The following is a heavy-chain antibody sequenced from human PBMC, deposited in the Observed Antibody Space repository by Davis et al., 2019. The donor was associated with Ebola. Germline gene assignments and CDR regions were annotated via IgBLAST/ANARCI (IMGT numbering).Heavy chain of an antibody. CDR1: GFTFSNYW. D-gene: IGHD3-10*01. CDR2: IDSVGTA. V-gene: IGHV3-74*01. CDR3: ARDWYYTIDY. J-gene: IGHJ4*02. Sequence: PGGSLRLSCAASGFTFSNYWMYWFRRAPGEGLVWVSRIDSVGTAVYADSVKGRFTLSRDNAKSTVFLQMNSLRVEDTAVYYCARDWYYTIDYWGQGTLVTVSS.